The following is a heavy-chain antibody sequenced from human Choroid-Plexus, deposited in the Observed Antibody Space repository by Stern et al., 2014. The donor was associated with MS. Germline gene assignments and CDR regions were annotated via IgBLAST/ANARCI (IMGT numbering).Heavy chain of an antibody. CDR1: GFTFGSCA. D-gene: IGHD2/OR15-2a*01. V-gene: IGHV3-30*18. CDR2: VSYDGSNK. CDR3: AKDRQYLTYFFDH. Sequence: AQLVESGGGVVQPGRPLRLSCVASGFTFGSCAMHWVRQAPGKGREWGAGVSYDGSNKYYADSGKGPFTISRDNSQNTLYMQMSSLRPEDTAVYYCAKDRQYLTYFFDHWGQGSLVTVSS. J-gene: IGHJ5*02.